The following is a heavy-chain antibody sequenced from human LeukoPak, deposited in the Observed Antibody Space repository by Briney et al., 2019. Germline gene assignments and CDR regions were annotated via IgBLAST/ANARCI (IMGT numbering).Heavy chain of an antibody. CDR3: ARGTPRITIFGVVTSDAFDI. CDR2: INHSGST. D-gene: IGHD3-3*01. V-gene: IGHV4-34*01. CDR1: GGSFSGYY. J-gene: IGHJ3*02. Sequence: SETLSLTCAVYGGSFSGYYWSWIRQPPGKGLEWIGEINHSGSTNYNPSLKSRATISVNTSKTQFSLKLSSVTAADTAVYYCARGTPRITIFGVVTSDAFDIWGQGTMVTVSS.